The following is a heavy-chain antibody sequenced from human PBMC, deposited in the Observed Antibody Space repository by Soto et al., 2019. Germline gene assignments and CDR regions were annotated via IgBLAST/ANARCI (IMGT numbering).Heavy chain of an antibody. D-gene: IGHD3-22*01. CDR2: ISSSGGST. CDR1: GFTFSSYA. J-gene: IGHJ4*02. V-gene: IGHV3-23*01. Sequence: EVQRLESGGGLIQPGGSLRLSCAASGFTFSSYAMRWVRQAPGKGLGWVSAISSSGGSTFYADAVKGRFTISRDNSRNTLYLQMNSLRAEDTAIYYCAKYQPMTQPRPYFDYWGQGTLVTVSS. CDR3: AKYQPMTQPRPYFDY.